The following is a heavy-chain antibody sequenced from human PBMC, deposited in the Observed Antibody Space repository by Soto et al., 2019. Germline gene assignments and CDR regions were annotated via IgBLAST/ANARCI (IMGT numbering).Heavy chain of an antibody. CDR1: GFTFRSYA. Sequence: EVQLSESGGGLVQPGGSLRLSCAGSGFTFRSYAMTWVRQAPGKGLEWVSAISGGSENTYYADSVKGRFTISRDNSKSTLYLQMNSLRVEDTAVYYCARGSTEGTYYYMDVWGRGTTVTVSS. J-gene: IGHJ6*03. V-gene: IGHV3-23*01. CDR2: ISGGSENT. CDR3: ARGSTEGTYYYMDV.